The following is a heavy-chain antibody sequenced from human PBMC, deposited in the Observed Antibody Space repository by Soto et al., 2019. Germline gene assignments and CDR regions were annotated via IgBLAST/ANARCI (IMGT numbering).Heavy chain of an antibody. CDR3: TRHTGYDSSLDC. CDR2: IDPSDSYT. CDR1: GYTFTGHW. V-gene: IGHV5-10-1*01. J-gene: IGHJ4*02. D-gene: IGHD5-12*01. Sequence: PGESLKISCQGSGYTFTGHWISWVRQMPGKGLEWMGRIDPSDSYTDYSPTVQGHVTMSADKSINTAYLQWSSLRASDTAVYYCTRHTGYDSSLDCWGQGTLVTVSS.